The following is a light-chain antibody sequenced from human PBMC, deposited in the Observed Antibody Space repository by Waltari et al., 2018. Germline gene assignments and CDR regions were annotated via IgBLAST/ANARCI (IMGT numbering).Light chain of an antibody. V-gene: IGLV1-40*01. CDR2: GNS. Sequence: QSVLTQPPSVSGAPGQRVTISCTGSSSNIGAGYDVHWYQQLPGTAPKLLIYGNSNRPSGVPDRCSGSKSGTSASLAITGLQAEDEADYYCQFYDSSLSGSVFGGGTKLTVL. CDR1: SSNIGAGYD. J-gene: IGLJ3*02. CDR3: QFYDSSLSGSV.